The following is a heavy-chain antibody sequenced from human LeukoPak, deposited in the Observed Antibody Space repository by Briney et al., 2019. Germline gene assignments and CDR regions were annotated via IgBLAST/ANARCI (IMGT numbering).Heavy chain of an antibody. D-gene: IGHD3-3*01. CDR1: GFTFSSYW. V-gene: IGHV3-7*01. CDR3: ARVYDFWSGWYYYYYYYMDV. Sequence: GGSLRLSCAASGFTFSSYWMSWVRQAPGKGLEWVANMKQDGSEKYYVDSVKGRFTISRDNAKNSLYLQMNSLRAEDTAVYYCARVYDFWSGWYYYYYYYMDVWGKGTTVTVSS. CDR2: MKQDGSEK. J-gene: IGHJ6*03.